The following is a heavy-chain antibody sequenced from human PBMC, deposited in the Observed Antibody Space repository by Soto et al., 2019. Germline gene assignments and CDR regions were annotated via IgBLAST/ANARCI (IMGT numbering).Heavy chain of an antibody. CDR3: AKDLGYCSSTSCSPLPAIA. CDR1: GFTFSSYG. J-gene: IGHJ5*02. CDR2: ISYDGSNK. Sequence: GGSLRLSCAASGFTFSSYGMHWVRQAPGKGLEWVAVISYDGSNKYYADSVKGRFTISRDNSKNTLYLQMNSLRAEDTAVYYCAKDLGYCSSTSCSPLPAIAWGQGTLVTVSS. D-gene: IGHD2-2*01. V-gene: IGHV3-30*18.